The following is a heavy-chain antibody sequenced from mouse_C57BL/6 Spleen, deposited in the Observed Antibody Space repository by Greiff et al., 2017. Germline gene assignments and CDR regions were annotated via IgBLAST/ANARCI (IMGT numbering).Heavy chain of an antibody. CDR3: AREARLGRDAVGY. J-gene: IGHJ4*01. Sequence: QVHVKQPGTELVKPGASVKLSCKASGYTFTSYWMHWVKQRPGQGLEWIGNINPSNGGTNYNEKFKSKATLTVDKSSSTAYMQLSSLTSEDYAVYSCAREARLGRDAVGYWGKRTSVTVSS. V-gene: IGHV1-53*01. D-gene: IGHD4-1*01. CDR1: GYTFTSYW. CDR2: INPSNGGT.